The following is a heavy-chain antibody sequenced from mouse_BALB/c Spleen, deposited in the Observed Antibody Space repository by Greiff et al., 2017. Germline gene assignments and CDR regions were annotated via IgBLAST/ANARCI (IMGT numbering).Heavy chain of an antibody. V-gene: IGHV1-9*01. CDR1: GYTFSSYW. J-gene: IGHJ3*01. D-gene: IGHD2-14*01. CDR2: ILPGSGST. Sequence: QVQLKQSGAELMKPGASVKISCKATGYTFSSYWIEWVKQRPGHGLEWIGEILPGSGSTNYNEKFKGKATFTADTSSNTAYMQLSSLTSEDSAVYYCASPYRYDERTWFAYWGQGTLVTVSA. CDR3: ASPYRYDERTWFAY.